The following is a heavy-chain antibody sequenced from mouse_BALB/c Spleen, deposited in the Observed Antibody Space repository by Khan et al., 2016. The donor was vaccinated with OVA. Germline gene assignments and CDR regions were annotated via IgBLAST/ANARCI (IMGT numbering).Heavy chain of an antibody. Sequence: EVQLQESGPGLVKPTQSLSLTCSVTGYSITSGYFWNWIRQFPGNKLEWVGYIRYDGSNNYNPSLKNRISITRDTSKNQFFLKLNSVTTEHTATYDCARGGSSGPAWFAYWGQGTLVTVSA. CDR3: ARGGSSGPAWFAY. CDR1: GYSITSGYF. D-gene: IGHD3-1*01. J-gene: IGHJ3*01. CDR2: IRYDGSN. V-gene: IGHV3-6*02.